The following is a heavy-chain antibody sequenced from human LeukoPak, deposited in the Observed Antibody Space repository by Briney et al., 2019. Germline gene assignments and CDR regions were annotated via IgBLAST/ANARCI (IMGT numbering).Heavy chain of an antibody. J-gene: IGHJ4*02. V-gene: IGHV5-51*01. CDR3: ARRSDILTGYYKSSYYFDY. CDR2: IYPGDSDT. Sequence: GESLKISCKGSGYSFTSYWIGWVRQMPEKGLEWMGIIYPGDSDTRYSPSFQGQVTISADKSISTAYLQWSSLKASDTAMYYCARRSDILTGYYKSSYYFDYWGQGTLVTVSS. D-gene: IGHD3-9*01. CDR1: GYSFTSYW.